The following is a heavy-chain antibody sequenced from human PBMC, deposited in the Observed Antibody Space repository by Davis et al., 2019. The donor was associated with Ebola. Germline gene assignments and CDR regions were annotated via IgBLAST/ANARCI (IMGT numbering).Heavy chain of an antibody. J-gene: IGHJ4*02. CDR1: GFTFSNAW. CDR3: TTDLLDY. CDR2: IKRKTEGGTT. Sequence: GESLKISCAASGFTFSNAWMSWVRQAPGKGLEWIGRIKRKTEGGTTDYATPVKGRFTISRDDSKNTLYLQINSLKTEDTAVYYCTTDLLDYWGQGTLVTVSS. V-gene: IGHV3-15*01.